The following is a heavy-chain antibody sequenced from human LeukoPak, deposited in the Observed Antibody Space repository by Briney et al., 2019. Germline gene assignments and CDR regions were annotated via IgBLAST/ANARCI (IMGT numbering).Heavy chain of an antibody. CDR1: GYTFTGYY. J-gene: IGHJ4*02. D-gene: IGHD6-19*01. CDR3: ARSVAGYSSGWYPLGY. Sequence: ASVTVPCKASGYTFTGYYMHWVRQAPGQGLEWMGWINPNSGGTNYAQKFQGRVTMTRDTSISTAYMELSRLRSDDTAVYYCARSVAGYSSGWYPLGYWGQGTLVTVSS. V-gene: IGHV1-2*02. CDR2: INPNSGGT.